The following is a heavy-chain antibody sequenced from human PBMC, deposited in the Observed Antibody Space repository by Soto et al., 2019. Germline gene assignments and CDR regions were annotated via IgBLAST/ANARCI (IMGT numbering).Heavy chain of an antibody. V-gene: IGHV3-53*01. D-gene: IGHD5-12*01. J-gene: IGHJ4*02. CDR3: HGYGY. CDR2: IYSGGTT. CDR1: GFTVSSTNY. Sequence: EVQVVDSGGGLIQPGGSLRLSCVVSGFTVSSTNYMSWVRQAPGKGLEWVSVIYSGGTTFYADSVKGRFTISRDNSTNTLYLQMNGLCAEDTAVYYCHGYGYWGQGTLVTVAS.